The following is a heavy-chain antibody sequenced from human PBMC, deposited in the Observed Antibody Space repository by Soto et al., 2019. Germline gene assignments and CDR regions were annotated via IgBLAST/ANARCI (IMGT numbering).Heavy chain of an antibody. J-gene: IGHJ4*02. CDR2: ISAYNANA. CDR1: GYTFRNFG. Sequence: ASVKVSCKASGYTFRNFGISWVRQAPGQGLEWMGWISAYNANANYAQKFQGRLTMTADTSTSTAYMELRSLRSDDTAVYYCPRENSYFDYWGQGTLVTVSS. V-gene: IGHV1-18*01. CDR3: PRENSYFDY.